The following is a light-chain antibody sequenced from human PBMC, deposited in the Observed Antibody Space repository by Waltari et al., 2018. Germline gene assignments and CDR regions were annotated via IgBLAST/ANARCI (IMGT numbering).Light chain of an antibody. CDR3: MQGTHWPRT. J-gene: IGKJ2*01. CDR1: QSLVHSDGTTY. V-gene: IGKV2-30*02. CDR2: KVS. Sequence: DVVMTQSPLSLHVLFGQSASLSCRSSQSLVHSDGTTYLNWFQQKPGQSPRRLIYKVSNRDSGVPDRFSASGSGTDFTLKISRVEAEDVGVYYCMQGTHWPRTFGQGTKLEI.